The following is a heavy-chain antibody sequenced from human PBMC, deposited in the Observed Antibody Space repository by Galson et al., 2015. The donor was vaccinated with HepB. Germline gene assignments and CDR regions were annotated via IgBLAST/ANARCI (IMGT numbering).Heavy chain of an antibody. J-gene: IGHJ4*02. CDR2: IYDSGST. V-gene: IGHV4-59*08. CDR1: GGSISTYY. CDR3: ARQSNFAEPDY. D-gene: IGHD1-26*01. Sequence: ETLSLTCTVSGGSISTYYWSWIRQPPGKGLEWIGYIYDSGSTNYNPSLKSRVTIFLDMSKNQFSLKLTSVTAADTAVYYCARQSNFAEPDYWGQGILVTVSS.